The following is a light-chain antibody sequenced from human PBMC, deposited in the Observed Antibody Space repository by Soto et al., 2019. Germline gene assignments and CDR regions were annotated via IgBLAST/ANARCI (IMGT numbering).Light chain of an antibody. CDR2: AAS. CDR3: QQSHTFPRT. J-gene: IGKJ1*01. Sequence: DIQMSQSPSSLYASVGDRVTMTCRASQSIGNYLSWYQQTPGRAPKLLIHAASNLQGGVPSRFSGSGSWTDFTLTISVLQPEDFATYYCQQSHTFPRTFGQGT. V-gene: IGKV1-39*01. CDR1: QSIGNY.